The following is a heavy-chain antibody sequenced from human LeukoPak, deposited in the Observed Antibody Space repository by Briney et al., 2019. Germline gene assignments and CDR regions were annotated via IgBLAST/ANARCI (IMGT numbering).Heavy chain of an antibody. CDR3: ARAGGGYYYLDY. CDR1: GFTFSSYA. J-gene: IGHJ4*02. Sequence: GGSLRLSCAASGFTFSSYAMSWVRQAPGKGLEWVSVIYSGGSTYYADSVKGRFTISRDNSKNTLYLQMNSLRAEDTAVYYCARAGGGYYYLDYWGQGTLVTVS. CDR2: IYSGGST. D-gene: IGHD3-22*01. V-gene: IGHV3-53*01.